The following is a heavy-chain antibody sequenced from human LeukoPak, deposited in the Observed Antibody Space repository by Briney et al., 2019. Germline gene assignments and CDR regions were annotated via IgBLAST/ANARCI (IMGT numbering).Heavy chain of an antibody. J-gene: IGHJ5*02. CDR1: GGSISSGGYS. CDR3: ARYYDFWSGYLGEGFDP. Sequence: SQTLSLTCAVSGGSISSGGYSWSWIRQPPGKGLEWIGYIYHSGSTYYNPSLKSRVTISVDRSKNQFSLKLSSVTAADTAVYYCARYYDFWSGYLGEGFDPWGQGTLVTVSS. V-gene: IGHV4-30-2*01. D-gene: IGHD3-3*01. CDR2: IYHSGST.